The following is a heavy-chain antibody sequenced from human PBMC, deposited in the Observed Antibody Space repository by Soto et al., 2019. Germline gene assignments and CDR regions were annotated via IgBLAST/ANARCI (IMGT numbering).Heavy chain of an antibody. CDR3: LRNRGPFLRDGVDF. CDR1: GFTFSSFW. CDR2: ISGDGNNA. V-gene: IGHV3-74*01. Sequence: EVQLVESGGGIVQPGGSLRLSCAASGFTFSSFWMHWVRQAPGKGLVWVSRISGDGNNAVYADSVKGRFTVSRDNAKNTLDPQMNSLTPDPPAFYSCLRNRGPFLRDGVDFWGRGIMVTVSS. J-gene: IGHJ4*02. D-gene: IGHD3-3*01.